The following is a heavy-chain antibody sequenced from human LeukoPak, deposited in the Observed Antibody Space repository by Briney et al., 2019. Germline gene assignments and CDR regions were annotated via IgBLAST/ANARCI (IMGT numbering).Heavy chain of an antibody. J-gene: IGHJ6*03. Sequence: GGSLRLSCVASGFIFRNYAIHWVRQAPGKGLEWVAVISYDGSNSYYANSVKGRFTVSRDNSKNTLSLQMSSLRPEDTAVYYCATDYMDVWGKGTTVTVSS. D-gene: IGHD1-1*01. CDR3: ATDYMDV. CDR1: GFIFRNYA. CDR2: ISYDGSNS. V-gene: IGHV3-30-3*01.